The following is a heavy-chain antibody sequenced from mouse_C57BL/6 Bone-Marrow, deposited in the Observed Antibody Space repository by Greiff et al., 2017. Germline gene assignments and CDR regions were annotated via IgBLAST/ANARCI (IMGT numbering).Heavy chain of an antibody. J-gene: IGHJ4*01. CDR2: IYPGSGNT. CDR1: GYTFTDYY. V-gene: IGHV1-76*01. CDR3: ARWVYYAMDY. Sequence: QVQLQQSGAELVRPGASVKLSCKASGYTFTDYYINWVKQRPGQGLEWIARIYPGSGNTYYNEKFKGKATLTAEKSSSTAYMQLHSLTSEDSAVYFCARWVYYAMDYWGQGTSVTVSS.